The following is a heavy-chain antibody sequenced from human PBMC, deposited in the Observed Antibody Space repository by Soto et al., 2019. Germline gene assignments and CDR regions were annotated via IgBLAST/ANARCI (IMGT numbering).Heavy chain of an antibody. V-gene: IGHV3-33*01. CDR2: IWYDGSNK. J-gene: IGHJ6*03. CDR3: ARLYSSSSPPYYYYMDV. Sequence: QVQLVESGGGVVQPGRSLRLSCAASGFTFSSYGMHWVRQAPGKGLEWVAVIWYDGSNKYYADSVKGRFTISRDNSKNTLYLQMNSLRAEDTAVYYCARLYSSSSPPYYYYMDVWGKWTTVTVSS. D-gene: IGHD6-6*01. CDR1: GFTFSSYG.